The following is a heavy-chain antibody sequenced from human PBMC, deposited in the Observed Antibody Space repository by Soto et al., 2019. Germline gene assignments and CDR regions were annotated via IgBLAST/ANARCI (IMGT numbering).Heavy chain of an antibody. CDR2: ISGSGGST. D-gene: IGHD3-10*01. J-gene: IGHJ6*02. CDR1: GFTFSSYA. Sequence: GGSLRLSCAASGFTFSSYAMSWVRQAPGKGLEWVSAISGSGGSTYYADSVKGRFTISRDNSKNTLYLQMNSLRAEDTAVYYCARESGYYYGSGVYYYYGMDVWGQGTTVTVSS. V-gene: IGHV3-23*01. CDR3: ARESGYYYGSGVYYYYGMDV.